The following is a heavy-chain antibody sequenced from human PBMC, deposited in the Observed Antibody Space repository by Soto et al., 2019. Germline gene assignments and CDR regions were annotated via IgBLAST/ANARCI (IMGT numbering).Heavy chain of an antibody. CDR2: INSDGSSP. CDR1: GFTFSSYW. Sequence: PGWSLRLSCEASGFTFSSYWMHWVRQGPGKGLEWLSLINSDGSSPNYADSVKGRFTVSRDNAKNTLFLQMNSLRVDDTAVYYWTRDRRISGCDPCGQGTLVTVS. D-gene: IGHD3-16*02. CDR3: TRDRRISGCDP. V-gene: IGHV3-74*01. J-gene: IGHJ5*02.